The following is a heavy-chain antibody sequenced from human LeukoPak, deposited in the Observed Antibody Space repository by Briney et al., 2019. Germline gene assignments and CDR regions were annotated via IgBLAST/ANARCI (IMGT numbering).Heavy chain of an antibody. D-gene: IGHD3-16*02. CDR3: ARVSGDYVWGSYRYTFWFDP. V-gene: IGHV4-59*01. CDR1: GGSISSYY. Sequence: PSETLSLTCTVSGGSISSYYWSWIRQPPGKGLEWIWYIYYSGSTNYNPSLKSRVTISVDTSKNQFSLKLSSVTAADTAVYYCARVSGDYVWGSYRYTFWFDPWGQGTLVTVSS. J-gene: IGHJ5*02. CDR2: IYYSGST.